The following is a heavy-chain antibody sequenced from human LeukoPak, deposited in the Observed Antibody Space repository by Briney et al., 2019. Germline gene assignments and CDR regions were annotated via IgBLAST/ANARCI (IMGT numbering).Heavy chain of an antibody. Sequence: AGKSLILYSAASGFTFVDFDTHWVRRAPGKLLEWLEVTWPDGKNNYYAASMKGRFIISRDNSTNTVYLQMNSLRAEDTALYYCARDSSNGKYYFDSWGHGILVTVSS. V-gene: IGHV3-33*01. CDR2: TWPDGKNN. CDR3: ARDSSNGKYYFDS. J-gene: IGHJ4*01. CDR1: GFTFVDFD.